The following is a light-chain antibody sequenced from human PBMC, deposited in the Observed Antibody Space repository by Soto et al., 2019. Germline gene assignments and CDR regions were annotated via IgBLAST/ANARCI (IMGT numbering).Light chain of an antibody. CDR2: DAS. CDR1: HDVSVS. CDR3: QQRASWPYT. V-gene: IGKV3-11*01. J-gene: IGKJ2*01. Sequence: EIVLTQSPDTLSLSPVEGATLSCMASHDVSVSLVWYRQRPGQSPRLLIHDASNRATGISARFSGSGSGTDFTLTIGSLEPEESALYYCQQRASWPYTSGQGTKVDIK.